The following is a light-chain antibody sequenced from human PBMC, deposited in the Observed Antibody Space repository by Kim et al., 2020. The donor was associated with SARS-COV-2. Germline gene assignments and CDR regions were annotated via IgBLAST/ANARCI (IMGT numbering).Light chain of an antibody. V-gene: IGLV1-47*01. Sequence: GQRVTIACSGSSSNIGSNYVYWYQQLPGTAPKLLIYRNNQRPSGVPDRFSGSKSGTSASLAISGLRSEGEADYYCAAWDDSLSGWVFGGGTQLTVL. CDR1: SSNIGSNY. CDR3: AAWDDSLSGWV. J-gene: IGLJ3*02. CDR2: RNN.